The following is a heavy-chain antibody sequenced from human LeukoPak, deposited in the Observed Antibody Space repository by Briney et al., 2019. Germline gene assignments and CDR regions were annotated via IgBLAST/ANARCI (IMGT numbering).Heavy chain of an antibody. Sequence: PSETLSLTCTVSGGSISGVDYYWNWIRQPPGRGLEWIGFISYSGSTYYIPSLRSRVSISAETSKNQFSLRLSSVTAADTAVYYCARAKDYSNPIFDYWGQGTLVTVSS. D-gene: IGHD4-11*01. CDR1: GGSISGVDYY. J-gene: IGHJ4*02. CDR2: ISYSGST. V-gene: IGHV4-30-4*01. CDR3: ARAKDYSNPIFDY.